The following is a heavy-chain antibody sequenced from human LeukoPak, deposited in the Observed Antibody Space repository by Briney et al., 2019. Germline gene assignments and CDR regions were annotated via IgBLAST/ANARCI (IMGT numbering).Heavy chain of an antibody. CDR2: ISSSGTTT. Sequence: GSLRLSCAASGFSFSVYEMHWVRQAPGKGLEWISDISSSGTTTYYADSVKGRFTISRDNSKNTLYLQMNSLRAEDTAVYYCAKGSPYSSSWSQGVWGQGTLVTVSS. CDR3: AKGSPYSSSWSQGV. J-gene: IGHJ4*02. CDR1: GFSFSVYE. D-gene: IGHD6-13*01. V-gene: IGHV3-48*03.